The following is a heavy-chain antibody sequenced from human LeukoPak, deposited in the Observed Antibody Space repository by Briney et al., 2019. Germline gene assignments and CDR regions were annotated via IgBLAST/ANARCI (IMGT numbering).Heavy chain of an antibody. CDR1: GYTFTGYY. Sequence: ASVKVSCKASGYTFTGYYMHWVRHAPGQGLEWMGWINPNSGGTNYAQKFQGRVTMTRDTTISTAYMELSRLRSDDTAVYYCARDQVLLWFGESTHYGMDVWGQGTTVTVSS. D-gene: IGHD3-10*01. V-gene: IGHV1-2*02. CDR2: INPNSGGT. CDR3: ARDQVLLWFGESTHYGMDV. J-gene: IGHJ6*02.